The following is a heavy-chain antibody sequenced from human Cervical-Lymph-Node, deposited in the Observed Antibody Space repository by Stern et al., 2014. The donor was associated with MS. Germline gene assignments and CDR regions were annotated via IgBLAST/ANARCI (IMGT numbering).Heavy chain of an antibody. CDR1: GFTFSSYS. CDR3: ARDQLSYYDISGYPGPLDY. CDR2: ISSSSRYI. D-gene: IGHD3-22*01. J-gene: IGHJ4*02. V-gene: IGHV3-21*01. Sequence: EVQLVESGGGLDKPGGSLRLSCEASGFTFSSYSMNWVRQAPGKGLEWVSSISSSSRYIYYAESVQGRLNISRDKAQNSLYMHMNILRAEDAAVYYCARDQLSYYDISGYPGPLDYWGQGTLVTVSS.